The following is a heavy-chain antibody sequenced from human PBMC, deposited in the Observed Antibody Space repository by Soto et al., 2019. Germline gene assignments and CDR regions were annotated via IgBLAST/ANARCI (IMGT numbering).Heavy chain of an antibody. CDR1: GFTISSYG. J-gene: IGHJ4*02. V-gene: IGHV3-30*18. Sequence: PGGSLRLSCAASGFTISSYGVHWVRQAPGKGLEWVASVSYDGSNKHYGDSVKGRFTISRDNCRNTLDLQMNSLRAEDTTVYYCAKDTYYYDRSGYYTYDHWGQGT. D-gene: IGHD3-22*01. CDR2: VSYDGSNK. CDR3: AKDTYYYDRSGYYTYDH.